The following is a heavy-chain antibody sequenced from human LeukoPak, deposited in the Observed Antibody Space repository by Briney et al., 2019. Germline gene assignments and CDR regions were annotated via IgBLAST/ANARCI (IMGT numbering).Heavy chain of an antibody. CDR1: EFTVSSNY. V-gene: IGHV3-66*01. D-gene: IGHD4-11*01. CDR3: ASFRPMRPRWTDYPSEARRYYYYGMDV. CDR2: IYSGGNT. Sequence: PGGSLRLSCAASEFTVSSNYMSWVRQAPGKGLEWVSVIYSGGNTDYADSVKGRFTISRDISKNTIYLQMSSLRAEDTAVYYCASFRPMRPRWTDYPSEARRYYYYGMDVWGQGTTVTVSS. J-gene: IGHJ6*02.